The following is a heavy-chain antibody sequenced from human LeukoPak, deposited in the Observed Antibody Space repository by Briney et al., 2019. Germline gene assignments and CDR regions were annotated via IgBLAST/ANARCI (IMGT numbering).Heavy chain of an antibody. CDR2: FFYSGST. CDR1: GGSISSSTYY. Sequence: PSETLSLTCTVSGGSISSSTYYWGWIRQPPGKGLEWIGSFFYSGSTYYNPSLKSRLTMSVDTSNNQFSLKLSSVTAADTAVYYCARYVVYGSGKYYFDYWGQGTLVTVSS. CDR3: ARYVVYGSGKYYFDY. D-gene: IGHD3-10*01. J-gene: IGHJ4*02. V-gene: IGHV4-39*01.